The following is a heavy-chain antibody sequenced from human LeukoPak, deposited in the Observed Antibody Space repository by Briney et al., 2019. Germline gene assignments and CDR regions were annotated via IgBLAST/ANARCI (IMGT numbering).Heavy chain of an antibody. CDR1: GGSFSVYY. CDR3: ASTDSSDHRVDY. J-gene: IGHJ4*02. CDR2: INHSGST. D-gene: IGHD3-22*01. V-gene: IGHV4-34*01. Sequence: ASETLSLTCAVYGGSFSVYYWSWIRQPPGKGLEWIGEINHSGSTNYNPSLKSRVTISVDTSKNQFSLKLSSVTAADTAVYYCASTDSSDHRVDYWGQGTLVTVSS.